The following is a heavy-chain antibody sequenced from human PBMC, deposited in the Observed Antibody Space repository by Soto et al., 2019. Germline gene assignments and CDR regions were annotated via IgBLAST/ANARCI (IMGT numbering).Heavy chain of an antibody. J-gene: IGHJ3*02. CDR3: TRRGGYSAGGKDAFDI. CDR1: GYTFATYD. V-gene: IGHV1-8*01. CDR2: MNPNSGNT. D-gene: IGHD1-26*01. Sequence: QVQLVQSGAEVRKPGASVKVSCQASGYTFATYDINWVRQATGPGLEWMGWMNPNSGNTGYAQKFQDRVTMTRNTYINTAYMELRSLPFDDTAVYYCTRRGGYSAGGKDAFDIWGQGTAVTVSS.